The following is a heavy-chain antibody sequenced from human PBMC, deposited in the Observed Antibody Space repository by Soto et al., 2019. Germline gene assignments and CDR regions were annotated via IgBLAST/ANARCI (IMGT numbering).Heavy chain of an antibody. D-gene: IGHD6-19*01. CDR2: IKEDGSET. CDR3: TRGSGWCDY. Sequence: EVQLVESGGGSVQPGGSLRLSCAASEFTFSGYWMTWVRQAPGKGLEWVANIKEDGSETNYLDSVKGRFTISRDNAKNSVYLQMNSLRAEDTAVYYCTRGSGWCDYWGQGTLVTVSS. V-gene: IGHV3-7*04. CDR1: EFTFSGYW. J-gene: IGHJ4*02.